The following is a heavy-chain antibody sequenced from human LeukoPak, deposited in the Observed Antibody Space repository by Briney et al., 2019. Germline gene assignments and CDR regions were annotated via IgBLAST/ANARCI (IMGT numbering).Heavy chain of an antibody. D-gene: IGHD1-1*01. CDR2: ISAYNGNT. CDR3: ARENDDYFDY. V-gene: IGHV1-18*01. Sequence: XXXLEWMGWISAYNGNTNYAQKLQGRVTMTTDTSTSTAYMELRSLRSDDTAVYYCARENDDYFDYWGQGTLVTVSS. J-gene: IGHJ4*02.